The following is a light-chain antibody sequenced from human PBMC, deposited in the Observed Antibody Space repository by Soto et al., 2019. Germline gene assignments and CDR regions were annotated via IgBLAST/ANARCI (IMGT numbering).Light chain of an antibody. CDR1: QSVSSY. J-gene: IGKJ5*01. Sequence: EIVLTQSPATLSLSPGERATLSCRASQSVSSYLAWYQQKPGQAPRLLIYDASNRATGIPARFSGSWYGTDVTLTISTLDPEDFAVYDCQQRSNWPRITFGQGTRLEIK. CDR3: QQRSNWPRIT. CDR2: DAS. V-gene: IGKV3-11*01.